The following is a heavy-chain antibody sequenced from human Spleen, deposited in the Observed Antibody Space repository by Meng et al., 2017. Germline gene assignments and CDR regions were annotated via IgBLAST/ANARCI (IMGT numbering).Heavy chain of an antibody. Sequence: SETLSLTCSVSGGSISSAGHYWSWIRQPAGKGLEWIGHIYTTGSTNYNPSLKSRVSISVDTSNNHFSLRLSSVTAADTAVYYCARSPTYYSNWFDPWGQGTLVTVSS. J-gene: IGHJ5*02. V-gene: IGHV4-61*09. CDR1: GGSISSAGHY. CDR2: IYTTGST. D-gene: IGHD3-10*01. CDR3: ARSPTYYSNWFDP.